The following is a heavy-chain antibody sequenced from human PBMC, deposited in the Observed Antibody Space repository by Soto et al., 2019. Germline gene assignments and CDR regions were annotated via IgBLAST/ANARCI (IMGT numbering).Heavy chain of an antibody. D-gene: IGHD1-7*01. CDR1: GGSISSGNYY. Sequence: QVQLQESGPGLVKPSQTLSLTCTVSGGSISSGNYYWSWIRQPPGKGLEWIGFISYSGSTYYNASLKSRVTISVDKSKNQFSLNLSFVTAADTAVYYCATMGTPATGLYYFDYWGQGTLVTVSS. V-gene: IGHV4-30-4*01. CDR2: ISYSGST. J-gene: IGHJ4*02. CDR3: ATMGTPATGLYYFDY.